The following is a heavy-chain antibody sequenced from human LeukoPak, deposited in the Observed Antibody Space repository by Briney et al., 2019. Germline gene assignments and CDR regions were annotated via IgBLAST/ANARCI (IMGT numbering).Heavy chain of an antibody. CDR1: GFTFSSYG. J-gene: IGHJ4*02. V-gene: IGHV3-33*01. CDR2: IWYDGSNK. CDR3: ARDRDYYFDC. Sequence: GRSLRLSCAASGFTFSSYGMHWVRQAPGKGLEWVAVIWYDGSNKYYADSVKGRFTISRDNSKNTLYRQMNSLRAEDTAVYYCARDRDYYFDCWGQGTLVTDSS.